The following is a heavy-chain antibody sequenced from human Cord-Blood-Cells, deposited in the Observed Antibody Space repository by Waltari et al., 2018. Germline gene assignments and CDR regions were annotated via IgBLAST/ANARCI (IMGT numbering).Heavy chain of an antibody. J-gene: IGHJ4*02. D-gene: IGHD7-27*01. V-gene: IGHV3-30-3*01. CDR1: GFTFSSYA. CDR2: ISYDGSNK. Sequence: QVQLVESGGGVVQPGRSLRLSCAASGFTFSSYAMHWVRQAPGKGLEWVAVISYDGSNKYYADSVKGRFTISRDNSKNTLYLQMNSLRAEDTAVYYCARDIYPGVSERFDYWGQGTLVTVSS. CDR3: ARDIYPGVSERFDY.